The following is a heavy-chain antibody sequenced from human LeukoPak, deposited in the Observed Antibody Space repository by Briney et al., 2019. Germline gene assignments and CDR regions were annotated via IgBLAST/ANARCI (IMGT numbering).Heavy chain of an antibody. CDR3: ARSPVGSSALGY. V-gene: IGHV1-2*02. CDR1: GYTFTGYY. J-gene: IGHJ4*02. D-gene: IGHD3-10*01. Sequence: ASVKVSCKASGYTFTGYYMHWVRQAPGQGLEWMGWINPNSGGTNYAQKFQGRVTMTRDTSISTAYMELSRLRSDDTAVYYCARSPVGSSALGYWGQETLVTVSS. CDR2: INPNSGGT.